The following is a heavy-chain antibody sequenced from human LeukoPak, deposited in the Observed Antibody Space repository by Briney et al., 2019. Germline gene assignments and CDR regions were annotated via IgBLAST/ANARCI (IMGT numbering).Heavy chain of an antibody. D-gene: IGHD4-23*01. V-gene: IGHV3-21*01. CDR1: GFTFSSYS. CDR3: ATNYGGNSGGLDY. CDR2: ISSSSSYI. J-gene: IGHJ4*02. Sequence: GGSLRLSCAASGFTFSSYSMNWVRQAPGKGLEWVSSISSSSSYIYYADSVKGRFTISRDNAKNSLYLQMNSLRAEDTAVYYCATNYGGNSGGLDYWGQGTLVTVSS.